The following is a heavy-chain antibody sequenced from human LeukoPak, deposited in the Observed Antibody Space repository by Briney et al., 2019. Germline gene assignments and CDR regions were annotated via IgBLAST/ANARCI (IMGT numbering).Heavy chain of an antibody. V-gene: IGHV3-21*01. CDR3: ARDRDSANYYGSGSYSDAFDI. CDR2: ISSGSTYM. CDR1: GFTFSSYS. Sequence: GGSLRLSCAASGFTFSSYSMNWVRQAPGKGLEWVSSISSGSTYMYYADSVKGRFTISRDNAKNSLYLQMNSLRAEDTAVYYCARDRDSANYYGSGSYSDAFDIWGQGTMVTVSS. J-gene: IGHJ3*02. D-gene: IGHD3-10*01.